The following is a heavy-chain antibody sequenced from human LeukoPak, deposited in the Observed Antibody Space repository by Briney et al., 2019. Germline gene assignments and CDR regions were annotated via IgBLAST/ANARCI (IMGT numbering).Heavy chain of an antibody. V-gene: IGHV3-30-3*01. CDR1: GFTFSSYA. J-gene: IGHJ5*02. CDR2: ISYDGSNK. CDR3: ARDRAVAGLFDP. D-gene: IGHD6-19*01. Sequence: GGSLRLSCAASGFTFSSYAIHWVRQAPGKGLEWVAVISYDGSNKYYADSVKGRFTISRDNSKNTLYLQMNSLRGEDTAVYYCARDRAVAGLFDPWGQGTLVTVSS.